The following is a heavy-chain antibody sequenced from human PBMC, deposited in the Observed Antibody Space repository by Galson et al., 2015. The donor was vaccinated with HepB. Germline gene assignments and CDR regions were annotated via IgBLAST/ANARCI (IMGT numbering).Heavy chain of an antibody. Sequence: SLRLSCAASGFTFSSYSMNWVRQAPGKGLEWVSYISSSGNTIDYADSVKGRFTISRDSAKNSLYLQMNSLRAEDTAVYYCARGRGYSYGYSDYWGQGTLVIASS. D-gene: IGHD5-18*01. CDR3: ARGRGYSYGYSDY. V-gene: IGHV3-48*01. CDR2: ISSSGNTI. J-gene: IGHJ4*02. CDR1: GFTFSSYS.